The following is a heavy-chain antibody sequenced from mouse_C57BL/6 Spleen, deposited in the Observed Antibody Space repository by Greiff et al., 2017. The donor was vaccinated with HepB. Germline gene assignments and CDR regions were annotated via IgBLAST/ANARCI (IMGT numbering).Heavy chain of an antibody. J-gene: IGHJ4*01. CDR3: ARSGDSSGHYYAMDY. V-gene: IGHV1-22*01. Sequence: EVQLQQSGPELVKPGASVKMSCKASGYTFTDYNMHWVKQSHGKSLEWIGYINPNNGGTSYNQKFKGKATLTVNKSSSTAYMELRSLTSEDSAVYYCARSGDSSGHYYAMDYWGQGTSVTVSS. CDR1: GYTFTDYN. D-gene: IGHD3-2*02. CDR2: INPNNGGT.